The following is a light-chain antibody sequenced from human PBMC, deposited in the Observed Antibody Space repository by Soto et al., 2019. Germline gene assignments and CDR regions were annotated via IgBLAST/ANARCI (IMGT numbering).Light chain of an antibody. Sequence: IVLTQSPATLSLSQGESATLSCRASQGIFSHLDWFQQKPGQAPRLLIYATSNRASGVPARFSGSGSGTDFTLTISSLEPEDFAVYYCQQRYTWPLSFGGGTKVEIK. J-gene: IGKJ4*01. V-gene: IGKV3-11*01. CDR2: ATS. CDR1: QGIFSH. CDR3: QQRYTWPLS.